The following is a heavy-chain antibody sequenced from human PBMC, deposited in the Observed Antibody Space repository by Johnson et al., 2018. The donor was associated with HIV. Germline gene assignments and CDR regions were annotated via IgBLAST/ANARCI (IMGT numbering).Heavy chain of an antibody. D-gene: IGHD1-26*01. Sequence: VQLVESGGGLIQPGGSLRLSCAVSGFTVSSNYMSWVRQAPGRGLEWVSVIYSGGSTYYAASVKGRFTISRDNSKNSLYLQMNSLRAEDTALYYCAKPLHSGSYWAAFDIWGQGTMVTVSS. CDR1: GFTVSSNY. CDR3: AKPLHSGSYWAAFDI. V-gene: IGHV3-53*01. CDR2: IYSGGST. J-gene: IGHJ3*02.